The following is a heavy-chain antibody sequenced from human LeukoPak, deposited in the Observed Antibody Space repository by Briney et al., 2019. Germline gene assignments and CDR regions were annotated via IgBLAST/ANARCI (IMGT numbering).Heavy chain of an antibody. CDR1: GYTFTVYY. CDR3: ARDGNWGSLRGAFDI. D-gene: IGHD7-27*01. V-gene: IGHV1-2*02. J-gene: IGHJ3*02. CDR2: INPNSGGT. Sequence: SVKVSCKASGYTFTVYYIHWVRKAPGKGLEWMDWINPNSGGTNYAQNFQGRVTMTRDTSISTAYMELSSLRSDDTAVYYCARDGNWGSLRGAFDIWGQGTMVTVSS.